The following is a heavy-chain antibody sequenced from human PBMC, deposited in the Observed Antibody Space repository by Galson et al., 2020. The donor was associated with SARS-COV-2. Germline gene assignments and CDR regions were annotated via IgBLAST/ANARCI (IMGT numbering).Heavy chain of an antibody. D-gene: IGHD6-13*01. J-gene: IGHJ4*02. V-gene: IGHV5-51*01. Sequence: GESLKISCRVSGYSFSTYWIAWVRQMPGKGLEWMGIIYPGDSDTRYSPSFQGQVTISADESVNTAYLQWTSLRASDTAMYYCARLRSGSGSASDYWGQATLVTVAS. CDR2: IYPGDSDT. CDR1: GYSFSTYW. CDR3: ARLRSGSGSASDY.